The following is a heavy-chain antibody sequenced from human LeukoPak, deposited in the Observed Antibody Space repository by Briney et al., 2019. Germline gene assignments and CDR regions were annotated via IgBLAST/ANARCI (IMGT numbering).Heavy chain of an antibody. V-gene: IGHV3-74*03. CDR3: AREGGYSSSGLDY. D-gene: IGHD6-6*01. CDR1: GFTFSSYW. J-gene: IGHJ4*02. CDR2: INRDGSST. Sequence: GSLRLSCAASGFTFSSYWMHWVRQAPGKGLVWVSRINRDGSSTTNADSVKGRFTISRDNAKNTLYLQMNSLRAEDAAVYYCAREGGYSSSGLDYWGQGTLVTVSS.